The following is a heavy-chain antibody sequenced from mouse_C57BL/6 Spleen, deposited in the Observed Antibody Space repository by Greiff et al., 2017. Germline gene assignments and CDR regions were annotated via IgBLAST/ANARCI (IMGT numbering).Heavy chain of an antibody. CDR3: ARQGPQYYFDY. V-gene: IGHV5-12*01. Sequence: EVQLQESGGGLVQPGGSLKLSCAASGFTFSDYYMYWVRQTPEQRLEWVAYISNAGGSTYYPHTVKGRFTISRDNAKNTPYLQMSRLKSEDTAMYYCARQGPQYYFDYWGQGTTLTVSS. D-gene: IGHD3-3*01. CDR1: GFTFSDYY. CDR2: ISNAGGST. J-gene: IGHJ2*01.